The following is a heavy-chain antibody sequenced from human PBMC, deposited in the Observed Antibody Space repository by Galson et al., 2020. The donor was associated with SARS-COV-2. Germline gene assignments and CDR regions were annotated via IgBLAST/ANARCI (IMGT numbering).Heavy chain of an antibody. D-gene: IGHD4-17*01. V-gene: IGHV3-33*01. Sequence: GGSLRLSCAASGFTFSSYGMHWVRQAPGKGLEWVAVIWYDGSNKYYADSVKGRFTISRDNSKNTLYLQMNSLRAEDTAVYYCARGRSTTLYYYYDGMDVWGQGTTVTVSS. J-gene: IGHJ6*02. CDR2: IWYDGSNK. CDR1: GFTFSSYG. CDR3: ARGRSTTLYYYYDGMDV.